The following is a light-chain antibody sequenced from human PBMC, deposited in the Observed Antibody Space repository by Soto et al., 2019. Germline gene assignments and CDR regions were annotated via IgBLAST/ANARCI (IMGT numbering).Light chain of an antibody. Sequence: AIQLTQSQSSLSASVGDRVTITCRASQGISSALAWYQQKPGKAPKLLIYDASSLESGVPSRFSVSESGTDFTLTISSLQPEDFATYYCQHFNSYPLTFGPGTKVDIK. CDR3: QHFNSYPLT. V-gene: IGKV1-13*02. CDR2: DAS. J-gene: IGKJ3*01. CDR1: QGISSA.